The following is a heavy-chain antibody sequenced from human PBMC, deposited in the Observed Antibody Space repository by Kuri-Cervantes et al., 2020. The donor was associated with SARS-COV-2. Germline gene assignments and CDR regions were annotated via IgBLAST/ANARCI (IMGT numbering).Heavy chain of an antibody. CDR1: GYTFTSYD. D-gene: IGHD6-6*01. Sequence: ASVKVSCKASGYTFTSYDINWVRQATGQGLEWMGWMNPNSGNTGYAQKFQGRVTITRNTSISTAYMELSSLRSEDTAVYYCAVEYSSSPGHQGDDYWGQGTLVTVSS. CDR3: AVEYSSSPGHQGDDY. CDR2: MNPNSGNT. J-gene: IGHJ4*02. V-gene: IGHV1-8*03.